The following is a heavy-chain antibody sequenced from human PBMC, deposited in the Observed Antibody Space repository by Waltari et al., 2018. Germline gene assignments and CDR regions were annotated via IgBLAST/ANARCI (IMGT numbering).Heavy chain of an antibody. Sequence: EVQLVESGGGLVQPGGSLRLSCAASGFTFSSYSMNWVRQAPGKGLEWVSYISSSSSTIYYADSVKGRFTISRDNAKNSLYLQMNSLRAEDTAVYYCARSVVGHGDYYYMDVWGKGTTVTISS. J-gene: IGHJ6*03. CDR2: ISSSSSTI. V-gene: IGHV3-48*04. D-gene: IGHD1-26*01. CDR3: ARSVVGHGDYYYMDV. CDR1: GFTFSSYS.